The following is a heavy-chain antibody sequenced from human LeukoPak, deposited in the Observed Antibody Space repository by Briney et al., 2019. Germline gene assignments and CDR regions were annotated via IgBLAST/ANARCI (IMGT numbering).Heavy chain of an antibody. J-gene: IGHJ4*02. D-gene: IGHD3-10*01. CDR1: GGSISNYY. CDR2: IYYSGST. CDR3: ARGAIASGSYYFDY. V-gene: IGHV4-59*12. Sequence: SETLSLTCTVSGGSISNYYWSWIRQPPGKGLEWIGYIYYSGSTKYNPSLKSRVTISVDTSKNQFFLKLSSVTAADTAVCYCARGAIASGSYYFDYWGQGTLVTVSS.